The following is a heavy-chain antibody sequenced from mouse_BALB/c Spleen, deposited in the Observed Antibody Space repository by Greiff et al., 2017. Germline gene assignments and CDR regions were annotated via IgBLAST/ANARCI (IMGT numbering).Heavy chain of an antibody. J-gene: IGHJ2*01. Sequence: EVMLVESGGGLVQPGGSRKLSCAASGFTFSSFGMHWVRQAPEKGLEWVAYISSGSSTIYYADTVKGRFTISRDNPKNTLFLQMTSLRSEDTAMYYCARSGGVRLYYFDYWGQGTTLTVSS. V-gene: IGHV5-17*02. D-gene: IGHD2-14*01. CDR1: GFTFSSFG. CDR2: ISSGSSTI. CDR3: ARSGGVRLYYFDY.